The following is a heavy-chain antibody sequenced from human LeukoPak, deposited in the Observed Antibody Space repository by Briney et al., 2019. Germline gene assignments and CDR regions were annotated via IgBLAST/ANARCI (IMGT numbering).Heavy chain of an antibody. CDR3: AREPQQFLEWLFDASPDYYYYMDV. Sequence: PGGSLRLSCAASGFTVSSNYMSWVRQAPGKGLEWVASISGTSKYILYSESLKGRFSISRDNSKNSLYLQMNSLRVEDTAVYYCAREPQQFLEWLFDASPDYYYYMDVWGKGTTVTVSS. J-gene: IGHJ6*03. V-gene: IGHV3-21*01. CDR2: ISGTSKYI. D-gene: IGHD3-3*01. CDR1: GFTVSSNY.